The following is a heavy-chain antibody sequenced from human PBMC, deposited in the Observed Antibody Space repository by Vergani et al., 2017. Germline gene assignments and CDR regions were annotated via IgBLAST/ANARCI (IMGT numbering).Heavy chain of an antibody. V-gene: IGHV4-39*01. CDR2: MDYSGST. Sequence: QVQLQESGPGLVKPSETLSLTCTVSGDSVISTDYHLGWIRQPPGKGLEWIGRMDYSGSTTYNPALGSRISVSVETPKNQFSLSLTSVTAADTPVYYCVNKRGACRAAYFHSYDFWGPGTLVGVSS. J-gene: IGHJ4*02. CDR3: VNKRGACRAAYFHSYDF. CDR1: GDSVISTDYH. D-gene: IGHD2-15*01.